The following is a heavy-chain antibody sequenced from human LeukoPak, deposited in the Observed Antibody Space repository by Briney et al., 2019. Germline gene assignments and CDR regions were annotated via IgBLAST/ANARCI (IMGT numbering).Heavy chain of an antibody. D-gene: IGHD2-2*01. CDR3: ARDCSSTSCYRRGDYYYYMDV. CDR2: IIPIFGTA. Sequence: ASVEVSCKASGGTFSSYAISWVRQAPGQGLEWMGGIIPIFGTANYAQKFQGRVTITTDESTSTAYMELSSLRSEDTAVYYCARDCSSTSCYRRGDYYYYMDVWGKGTTVTVSS. V-gene: IGHV1-69*05. J-gene: IGHJ6*03. CDR1: GGTFSSYA.